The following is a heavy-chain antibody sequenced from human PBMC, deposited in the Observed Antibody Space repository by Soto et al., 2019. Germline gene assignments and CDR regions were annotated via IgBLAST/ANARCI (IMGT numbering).Heavy chain of an antibody. J-gene: IGHJ4*02. V-gene: IGHV3-7*01. CDR1: GFSLSSYW. CDR2: VTQDGSKT. D-gene: IGHD4-17*01. CDR3: PSQRNYGELDY. Sequence: GGSLRLSCETSGFSLSSYWMSWVRQATGKGLEWLGNVTQDGSKTYYVDSVKGRYVISRANTKNSVFLQKNSLTLDDTAVYFCPSQRNYGELDYWGRGTLVTVSS.